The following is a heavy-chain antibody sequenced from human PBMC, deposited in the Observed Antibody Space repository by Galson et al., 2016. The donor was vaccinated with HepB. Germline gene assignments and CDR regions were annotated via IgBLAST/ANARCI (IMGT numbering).Heavy chain of an antibody. V-gene: IGHV3-21*01. Sequence: SLRLSCAASGFTLSSYSLNWVRQAPGKGLEWVSSISSSSTYIYYADSVQGRFTISRDNAKNSLHLQMNSLRAEDTAVYYCARDHRGRWLTDYYYYYGLDVWGQGTTVTVSS. CDR3: ARDHRGRWLTDYYYYYGLDV. CDR2: ISSSSTYI. CDR1: GFTLSSYS. D-gene: IGHD6-19*01. J-gene: IGHJ6*02.